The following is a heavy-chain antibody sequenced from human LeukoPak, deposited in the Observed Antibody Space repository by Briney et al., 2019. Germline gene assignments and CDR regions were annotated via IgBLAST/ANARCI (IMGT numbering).Heavy chain of an antibody. Sequence: PSETLSLTCTVSGGSISSSSYYWGWIRQPPGKGLEWIGSIYYSGSTYYNPSLKSRVTISVDTSKNQFSLKLSSVTAADTAVYYCARAQSSGWFYFDYWGQGTLVTVSS. CDR2: IYYSGST. CDR3: ARAQSSGWFYFDY. D-gene: IGHD6-19*01. J-gene: IGHJ4*02. CDR1: GGSISSSSYY. V-gene: IGHV4-39*07.